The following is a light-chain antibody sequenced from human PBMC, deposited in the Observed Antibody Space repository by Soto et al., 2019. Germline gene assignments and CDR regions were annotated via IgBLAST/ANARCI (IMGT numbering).Light chain of an antibody. V-gene: IGKV1-39*01. CDR1: PSIGTY. Sequence: TITCRASPSIGTYLNWYQHKLGKAPKLLIYAASSLQGGVPSRFTGSGSGTDFALTINSLQPEDFATYFCQQSYSIPITFGQGTRLEIK. CDR2: AAS. J-gene: IGKJ5*01. CDR3: QQSYSIPIT.